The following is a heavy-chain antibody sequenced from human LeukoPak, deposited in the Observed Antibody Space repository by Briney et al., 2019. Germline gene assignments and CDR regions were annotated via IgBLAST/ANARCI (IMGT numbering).Heavy chain of an antibody. CDR3: AKDAEYYDSSGYWGLNYFDY. D-gene: IGHD3-22*01. V-gene: IGHV3-23*01. J-gene: IGHJ4*02. CDR2: ISGSGGST. Sequence: PGGSLRLSCAASGFTFSSYAMSWVRQAPGKGLERVSAISGSGGSTYYADSVKGRFTISRDNSKNTLYLQMNSLRAEDTAVYYCAKDAEYYDSSGYWGLNYFDYWGQGTLVTVSS. CDR1: GFTFSSYA.